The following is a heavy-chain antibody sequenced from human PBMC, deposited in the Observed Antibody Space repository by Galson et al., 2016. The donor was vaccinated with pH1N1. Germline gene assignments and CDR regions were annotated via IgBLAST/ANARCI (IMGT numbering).Heavy chain of an antibody. CDR2: IIPIFGTS. J-gene: IGHJ6*03. Sequence: SVKVSCKASGGTFSSYAISWVRQAPGQGLEWMGRIIPIFGTSNYAQKFQGRVTITADESTSTAYMELSSLRSEDTAVYYCARGGYGYYTDYMDVWGKGTTVTVSS. CDR3: ARGGYGYYTDYMDV. CDR1: GGTFSSYA. D-gene: IGHD4-17*01. V-gene: IGHV1-69*13.